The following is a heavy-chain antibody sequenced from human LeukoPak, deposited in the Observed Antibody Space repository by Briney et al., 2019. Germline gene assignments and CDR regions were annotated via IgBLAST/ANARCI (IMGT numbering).Heavy chain of an antibody. V-gene: IGHV3-30-3*01. Sequence: PGGSLRLSCAASGFTFSSYAMHWVRQAPGKGLEWVAVISYDGSNKYYADSVKGRFTISRDNSKNTLYLQMNSLRAEDTAVYYCARDPENGNGPYYDILTELVYWGQGTLVTVSS. CDR2: ISYDGSNK. J-gene: IGHJ4*02. D-gene: IGHD3-9*01. CDR3: ARDPENGNGPYYDILTELVY. CDR1: GFTFSSYA.